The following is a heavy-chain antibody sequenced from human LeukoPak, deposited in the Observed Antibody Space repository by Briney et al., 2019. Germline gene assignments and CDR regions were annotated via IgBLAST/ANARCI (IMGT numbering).Heavy chain of an antibody. CDR1: GFTFSRYT. D-gene: IGHD2-21*01. V-gene: IGHV3-23*01. J-gene: IGHJ4*02. Sequence: GGSLRLSCAASGFTFSRYTMSWVRQALGKGLEWVSVISGSGANIYYIDSANGRFTISRDNSRNTLSLQMNSLRVEDTAIYYCASLGVGGDWGQGALVTVSS. CDR3: ASLGVGGD. CDR2: ISGSGANI.